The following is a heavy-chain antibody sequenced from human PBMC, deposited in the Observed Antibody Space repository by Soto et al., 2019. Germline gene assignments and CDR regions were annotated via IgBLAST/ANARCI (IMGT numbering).Heavy chain of an antibody. CDR1: GFYITNYW. V-gene: IGHV3-7*01. CDR3: VRDSYTAHWHTAGEDY. D-gene: IGHD2-2*02. J-gene: IGHJ4*02. CDR2: IKEDGSLK. Sequence: DVQLVESGGGLVQPGGSLRLSCAASGFYITNYWMTWVRQAPGKGPEWVANIKEDGSLKFYVDSVRGRFTISRYNAKNSVYLEMSRLRAEDTAVYYCVRDSYTAHWHTAGEDYWGQGTLVTVSS.